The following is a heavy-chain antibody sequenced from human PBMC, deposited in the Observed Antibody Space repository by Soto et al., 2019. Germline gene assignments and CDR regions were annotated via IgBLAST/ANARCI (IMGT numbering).Heavy chain of an antibody. J-gene: IGHJ6*02. CDR2: VYYSGTT. Sequence: PSETLSLTCTVSGGSINSADYYWNWIRQPPGRGLEWIGYVYYSGTTYYNPSLNSRATISLDTSKNQFSLTLTSVTAADTAVYYCARDNRHYYGMDVWGRGTTVTVSS. V-gene: IGHV4-30-4*01. CDR1: GGSINSADYY. CDR3: ARDNRHYYGMDV.